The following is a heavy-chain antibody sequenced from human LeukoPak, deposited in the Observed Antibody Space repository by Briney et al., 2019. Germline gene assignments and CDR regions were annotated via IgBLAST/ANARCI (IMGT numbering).Heavy chain of an antibody. CDR2: IIPIFGTA. Sequence: SVKVSCKASGGTFSSYAISWVRQAPGQGLEWMGGIIPIFGTANYAQKFQGRVTITTDESTSTAYMELSSLRSEDTAVYYCARATLGYCSSTSCGHYYYYMDVWGKGTTVTVSS. CDR3: ARATLGYCSSTSCGHYYYYMDV. CDR1: GGTFSSYA. D-gene: IGHD2-2*01. V-gene: IGHV1-69*05. J-gene: IGHJ6*03.